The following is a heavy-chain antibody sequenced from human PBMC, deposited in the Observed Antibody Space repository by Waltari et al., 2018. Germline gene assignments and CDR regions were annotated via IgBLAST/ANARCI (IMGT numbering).Heavy chain of an antibody. D-gene: IGHD2-21*01. J-gene: IGHJ2*01. CDR2: FWYAGSKQ. CDR3: AKDGHLFGCFWYFDF. CDR1: GFSLRNSG. Sequence: QVQLVESGGGVVQPGGALARSCAASGFSLRNSGVHWLRQVPGKGLEWLAVFWYAGSKQYYADSVRGRSTISRDTSTSTVSLHMNSLRVEDTAVYYCAKDGHLFGCFWYFDFWGRGTLVTVS. V-gene: IGHV3-33*06.